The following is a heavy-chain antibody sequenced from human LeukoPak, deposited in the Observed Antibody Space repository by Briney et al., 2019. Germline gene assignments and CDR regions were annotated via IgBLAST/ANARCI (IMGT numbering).Heavy chain of an antibody. V-gene: IGHV3-48*02. CDR2: ISSSSNTI. CDR3: ARDLHYAFDI. J-gene: IGHJ3*02. CDR1: GFTFSAYS. Sequence: PGVSLRLPCAASGFTFSAYSMNWVRQAPGKGLEWVSYISSSSNTIYYADSVKGRFTISRDNAKNPLYLQINSLRDEDTALYYCARDLHYAFDIWGQGTMVTVSS. D-gene: IGHD4-11*01.